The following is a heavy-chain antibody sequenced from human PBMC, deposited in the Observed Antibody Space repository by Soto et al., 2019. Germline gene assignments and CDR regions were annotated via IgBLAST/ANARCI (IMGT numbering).Heavy chain of an antibody. J-gene: IGHJ3*02. D-gene: IGHD3-22*01. CDR2: ISAYNGNT. V-gene: IGHV1-18*04. Sequence: ASVKVSCKASGYTFTSYGISWVRQAPGQGLEWMGWISAYNGNTNYAQKLQGRVTMTTDTSTSTAYMELRSLRSDDTAVYYCARDTPYYYDSSGWAAFDIWGQGTMVTVSS. CDR1: GYTFTSYG. CDR3: ARDTPYYYDSSGWAAFDI.